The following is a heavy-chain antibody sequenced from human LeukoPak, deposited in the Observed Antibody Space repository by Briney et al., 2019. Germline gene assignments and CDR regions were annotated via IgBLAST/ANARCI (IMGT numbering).Heavy chain of an antibody. V-gene: IGHV3-64*01. CDR1: GFTFSSYA. D-gene: IGHD3-3*01. Sequence: GGSLRLSCAASGFTFSSYAMHWVRQAPGKGLEYVSAISSNGGSTYYANSVKGRFTISRDNSKNTLYLQVGSLRAEDMAVYYCARDFIPRSITIFGVLDYWGQGTLVTVSS. J-gene: IGHJ4*02. CDR2: ISSNGGST. CDR3: ARDFIPRSITIFGVLDY.